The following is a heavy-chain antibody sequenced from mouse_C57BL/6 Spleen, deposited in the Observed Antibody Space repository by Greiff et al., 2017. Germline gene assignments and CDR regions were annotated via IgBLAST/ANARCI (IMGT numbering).Heavy chain of an antibody. CDR2: INPDSSTI. J-gene: IGHJ4*01. Sequence: EVKLLESGGGLVQPGGSLKLSCAASGIDFSRYWMSWVRRAPGKGLEWIGEINPDSSTINYAPSLKDKFIISRDNAKNTLYLQMSKVRSEDTALYYCARPYDYDGYAMDYWGQGTSVTVSS. V-gene: IGHV4-1*01. CDR3: ARPYDYDGYAMDY. CDR1: GIDFSRYW. D-gene: IGHD2-4*01.